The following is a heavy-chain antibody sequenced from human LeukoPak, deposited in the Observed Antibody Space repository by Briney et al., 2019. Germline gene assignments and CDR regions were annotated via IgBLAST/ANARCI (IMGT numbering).Heavy chain of an antibody. CDR3: ARVWGSYYLDY. Sequence: GESLKISCQGSGYSFATYWIAWVRQMPGEGLEWMGIIYPGDSDTTYSPSFQGQVTISADRSATSAYLQWTSLKASDTAIYYCARVWGSYYLDYWGQGTLVTVSS. D-gene: IGHD7-27*01. V-gene: IGHV5-51*01. CDR2: IYPGDSDT. J-gene: IGHJ4*02. CDR1: GYSFATYW.